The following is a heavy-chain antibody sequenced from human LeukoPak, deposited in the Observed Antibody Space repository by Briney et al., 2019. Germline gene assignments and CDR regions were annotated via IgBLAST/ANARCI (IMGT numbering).Heavy chain of an antibody. J-gene: IGHJ6*02. CDR2: IYYSGST. Sequence: SETLSLTCTVSGGSISSSSYYWVWLRQPPGKGLEWIGTIYYSGSTYYNPSLKSRVTISVDTSKNQFSLKLSSVTAADTAVYYCSGADPYYYYGMDVWGQGTTVTVSS. V-gene: IGHV4-39*07. D-gene: IGHD3-10*01. CDR1: GGSISSSSYY. CDR3: SGADPYYYYGMDV.